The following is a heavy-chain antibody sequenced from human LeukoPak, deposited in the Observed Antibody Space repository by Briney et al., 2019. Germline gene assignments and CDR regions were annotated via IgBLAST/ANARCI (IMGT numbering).Heavy chain of an antibody. CDR3: SIDQRFSSPLGVFDI. CDR1: GFTFSSYA. CDR2: ISGSGGST. V-gene: IGHV3-23*01. J-gene: IGHJ3*02. D-gene: IGHD6-13*01. Sequence: PGGSLRLSCAASGFTFSSYAMSWVRQAPGKGLEWVSGISGSGGSTYYADSVRGRFTISRDNSKNTLYVQMNSLRAEDTAVYYCSIDQRFSSPLGVFDIWGQGTTVTVSS.